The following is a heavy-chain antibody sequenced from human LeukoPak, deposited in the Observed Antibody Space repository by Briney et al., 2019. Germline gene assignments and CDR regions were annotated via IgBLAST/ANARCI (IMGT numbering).Heavy chain of an antibody. V-gene: IGHV3-7*01. Sequence: PGGSLRLSCAASGFPFSSYWMSWVRQAPGKGLEWVANIKQDGSDKYYVDSVKGRFTISRDNAKNSLNLQLNSLRADDTAVYYCARLTGTTGFDYWGQGTLSPSPQ. CDR3: ARLTGTTGFDY. CDR2: IKQDGSDK. CDR1: GFPFSSYW. D-gene: IGHD1-1*01. J-gene: IGHJ4*02.